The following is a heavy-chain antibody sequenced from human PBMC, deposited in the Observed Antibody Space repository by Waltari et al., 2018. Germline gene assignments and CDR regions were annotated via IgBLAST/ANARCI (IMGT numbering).Heavy chain of an antibody. CDR3: ARDYGSSGWYDY. CDR1: GYTFTSYY. V-gene: IGHV1-46*01. CDR2: INPSGSST. D-gene: IGHD6-19*01. Sequence: QVQLVQSGAEVKKPGASVKVSCKASGYTFTSYYMHWVRQAPGQGLEWMGIINPSGSSTSDAQKFQGRVTMTRDTSTSTVYMELSSLRSEDTAVYYCARDYGSSGWYDYWGQGTLVTVSS. J-gene: IGHJ4*02.